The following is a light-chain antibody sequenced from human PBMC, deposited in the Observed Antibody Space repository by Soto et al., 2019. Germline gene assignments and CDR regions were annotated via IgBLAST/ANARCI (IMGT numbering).Light chain of an antibody. V-gene: IGKV2-28*01. J-gene: IGKJ4*01. CDR2: LGS. CDR1: ESLLRRDGYSS. Sequence: IVVTQSPVSLDVTPGEPAFISCRSSESLLRRDGYSSLDWYRQKSGQSPQLLIHLGSIRAAGVPDRFSGSGACSDCTLKISRVEAEDVGVYFCMQARQAPPTFGGGTKVELK. CDR3: MQARQAPPT.